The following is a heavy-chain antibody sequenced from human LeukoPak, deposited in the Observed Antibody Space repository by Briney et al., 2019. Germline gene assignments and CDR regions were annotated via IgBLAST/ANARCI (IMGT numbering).Heavy chain of an antibody. CDR3: AGHHPRNTVDF. J-gene: IGHJ4*02. CDR2: ISDIGSI. Sequence: PSETLSLTCTVSGGSISSYYWSWIRHPPGKGLEWIAYISDIGSINYNPSLKSRVTISLDTSKNQFFLKLSSVTAADTAVYYCAGHHPRNTVDFWGQGTLVTVSS. V-gene: IGHV4-59*08. CDR1: GGSISSYY. D-gene: IGHD2/OR15-2a*01.